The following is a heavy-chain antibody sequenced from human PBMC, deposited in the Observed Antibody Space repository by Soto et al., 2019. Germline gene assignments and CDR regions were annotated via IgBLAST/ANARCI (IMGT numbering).Heavy chain of an antibody. CDR3: ARDPTLVGATWGAPDAFDI. CDR1: GYTFTSYA. V-gene: IGHV1-3*01. CDR2: INAGNGNT. D-gene: IGHD1-26*01. Sequence: AASVKVSCKASGYTFTSYAMHWVRQAPGQRLEWMGWINAGNGNTKDSQKFQGRVTITRDTSASTAYMELSSLRSEDTPVYYCARDPTLVGATWGAPDAFDIWGQGTMVTVSS. J-gene: IGHJ3*02.